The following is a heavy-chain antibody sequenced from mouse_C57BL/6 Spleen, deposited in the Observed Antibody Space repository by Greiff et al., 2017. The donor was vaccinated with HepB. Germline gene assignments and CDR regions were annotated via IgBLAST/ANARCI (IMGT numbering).Heavy chain of an antibody. Sequence: QVHVKQSGAELVRPGTSVKVSCKASGYAFTNYLIEWVKQRPGQGLEWIGVINPGSGGTNYNEKFKGKATLTADKSSSTAYMQLSSLTSEDSAVYFCARSDDDGYFWFAYWGQVTLVTVSA. D-gene: IGHD2-3*01. J-gene: IGHJ3*01. CDR3: ARSDDDGYFWFAY. CDR1: GYAFTNYL. V-gene: IGHV1-54*01. CDR2: INPGSGGT.